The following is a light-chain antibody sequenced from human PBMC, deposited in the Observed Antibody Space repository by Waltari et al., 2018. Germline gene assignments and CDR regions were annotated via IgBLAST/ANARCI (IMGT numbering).Light chain of an antibody. CDR1: QSISTY. CDR3: QQSYISPPT. V-gene: IGKV1-39*01. CDR2: AAS. Sequence: DLQMTKSQSSLSASLGDRGHITCRASQSISTYLNWYQQKLGKAPTLLIFAASTLQVGVPSRFSGSGSGTEFTLTISNLQPEDFATYFCQQSYISPPTFGQGTKLEI. J-gene: IGKJ2*01.